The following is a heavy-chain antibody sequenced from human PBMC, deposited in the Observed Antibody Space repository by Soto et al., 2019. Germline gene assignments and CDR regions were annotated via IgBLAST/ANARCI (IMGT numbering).Heavy chain of an antibody. CDR1: GGSISSSSYY. Sequence: SETLSLTCTVSGGSISSSSYYWGWIRQPPGKGLEWIGSIYYSGSTYYNPSLKSRVTISVDTSKNQFSLKLSSVTAADTAVYYCARHTVTTIVVVIGGILGWFDPWGQGTLVTVSS. CDR2: IYYSGST. D-gene: IGHD3-22*01. J-gene: IGHJ5*02. V-gene: IGHV4-39*01. CDR3: ARHTVTTIVVVIGGILGWFDP.